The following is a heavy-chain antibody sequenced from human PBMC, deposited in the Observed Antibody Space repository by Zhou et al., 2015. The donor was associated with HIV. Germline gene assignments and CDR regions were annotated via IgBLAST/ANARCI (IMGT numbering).Heavy chain of an antibody. D-gene: IGHD5-18*01. CDR2: INPNSGGT. Sequence: QVQLVQSGTEVKKPGASVKVSCKTSGYTFSNFYMHWVRQAPGQGLEWMGWINPNSGGTNYAQKFQGRVTMTRDTSISTAYMELSRLRSDDTAVYYCAREQDTAIGFDYWGQGTLVTVSS. CDR3: AREQDTAIGFDY. J-gene: IGHJ4*02. CDR1: GYTFSNFY. V-gene: IGHV1-2*02.